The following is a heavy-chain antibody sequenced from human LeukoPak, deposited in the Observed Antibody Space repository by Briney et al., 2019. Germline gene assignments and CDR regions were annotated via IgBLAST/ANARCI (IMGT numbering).Heavy chain of an antibody. CDR2: INMDGSEK. J-gene: IGHJ4*02. CDR3: AKFHYGSGTSLGY. CDR1: GFTFSSYW. D-gene: IGHD3-10*01. Sequence: PGGSLRLSCAASGFTFSSYWMTWVRQAPGKGLEWVANINMDGSEKSYEDSVKGRFTISRDNAKDTLYLQMNSLRVEDTAVYYCAKFHYGSGTSLGYWGQGTLVTVSS. V-gene: IGHV3-7*01.